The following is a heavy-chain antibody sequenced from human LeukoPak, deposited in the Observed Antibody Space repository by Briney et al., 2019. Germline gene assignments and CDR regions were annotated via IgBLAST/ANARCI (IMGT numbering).Heavy chain of an antibody. V-gene: IGHV4-59*12. CDR2: IYYSGST. CDR1: GGSISSYY. Sequence: SETLSLTCTASGGSISSYYWSWIRQPPGKGLEWIGYIYYSGSTYYNPSLKSRVTISVDTSKNQFSLKLSSVTAADTAVYYCAREKDWFDPWGQGTLVTVSS. J-gene: IGHJ5*02. CDR3: AREKDWFDP.